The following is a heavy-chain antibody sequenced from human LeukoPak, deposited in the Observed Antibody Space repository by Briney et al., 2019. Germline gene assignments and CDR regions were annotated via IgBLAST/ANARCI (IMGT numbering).Heavy chain of an antibody. CDR1: GFTFSSYW. V-gene: IGHV3-7*01. CDR2: IKQDGSEK. Sequence: GGSLRLSCVASGFTFSSYWMHWVRQAPGKGLEWVANIKQDGSEKYYVDSVKGRFTISRDIAKNSLFLQMNSLRAEDTAVYYCATKDGYNFDYWGQGTLVTVSS. D-gene: IGHD5-24*01. J-gene: IGHJ4*02. CDR3: ATKDGYNFDY.